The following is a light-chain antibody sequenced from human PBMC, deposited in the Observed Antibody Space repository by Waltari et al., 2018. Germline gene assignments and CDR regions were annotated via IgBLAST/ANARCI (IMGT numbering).Light chain of an antibody. CDR2: DHS. CDR3: QVWDSSSDHPGV. V-gene: IGLV3-21*03. Sequence: SYVLTQPPSVSVAPGKTARITCGGNNIGSKSVHWYQQKPGQAPVLVGYDDSERTPGEAPGLVLYDHSVRPSGIPERFSGSNSGNTATLTISRVEAGDEADYYCQVWDSSSDHPGVFGTGTKVTVL. J-gene: IGLJ1*01. CDR1: NIGSKS.